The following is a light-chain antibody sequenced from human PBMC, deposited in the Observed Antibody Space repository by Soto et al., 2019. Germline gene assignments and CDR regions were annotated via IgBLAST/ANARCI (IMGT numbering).Light chain of an antibody. J-gene: IGKJ2*01. CDR1: QGISSN. CDR2: GTS. Sequence: DIQLTQSPSFLSASVGDRVTITCRASQGISSNLAWYQLKPGKAPNLLIYGTSTLQIGVPSRFSGSGSVTEFTLTISSLQPEDCATYYCQQLNSYPRTFGQGTKLEIK. V-gene: IGKV1-9*01. CDR3: QQLNSYPRT.